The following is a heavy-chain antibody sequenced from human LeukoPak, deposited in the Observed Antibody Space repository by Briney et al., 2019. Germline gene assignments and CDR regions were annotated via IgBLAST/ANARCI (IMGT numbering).Heavy chain of an antibody. V-gene: IGHV4-59*12. CDR2: IYYSGST. J-gene: IGHJ4*02. D-gene: IGHD6-19*01. CDR1: GGSISSYY. CDR3: ARIKLSSGWYRGVDY. Sequence: SETLSLTCTVSGGSISSYYWSWIRQPPGKGLEWIGYIYYSGSTNYNPSLKSRVTISVDTSKNQFSLKLSSVTAADTAVYYCARIKLSSGWYRGVDYWGQGTLVTVSS.